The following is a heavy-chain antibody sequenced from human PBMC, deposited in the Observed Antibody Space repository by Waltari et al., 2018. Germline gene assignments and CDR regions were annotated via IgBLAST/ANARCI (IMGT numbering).Heavy chain of an antibody. J-gene: IGHJ4*02. Sequence: QLQLQESGPGLVKPSETLSLTCTVSGGSITSNNYCWDWVRQPPGKGLEWLGTINYRGSNYYSPSLKRRGAISVDPSKNQFSLKVTSVTAAATAVYYCARHRDIVATLFDYWGQGTLITVSS. D-gene: IGHD5-12*01. CDR2: INYRGSN. CDR1: GGSITSNNYC. CDR3: ARHRDIVATLFDY. V-gene: IGHV4-39*01.